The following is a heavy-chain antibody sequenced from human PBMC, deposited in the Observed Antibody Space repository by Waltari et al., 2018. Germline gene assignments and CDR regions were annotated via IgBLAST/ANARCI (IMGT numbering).Heavy chain of an antibody. CDR2: IYPGDSDT. CDR1: GYSFTRSC. J-gene: IGHJ4*02. V-gene: IGHV5-51*01. Sequence: VQLVQSGAEVNKPGEPLKISCKGSGYSFTRSCIGRVRQMPGKGLEWMGIIYPGDSDTRYSPSFQGQVTISADKSISTAYLQWSSLKASDTAMYYCARLGNSSGWLFDYWGQGTLVTVSS. D-gene: IGHD6-19*01. CDR3: ARLGNSSGWLFDY.